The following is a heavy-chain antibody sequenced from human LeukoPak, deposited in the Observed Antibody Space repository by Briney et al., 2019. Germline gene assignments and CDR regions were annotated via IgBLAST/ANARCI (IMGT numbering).Heavy chain of an antibody. CDR1: GLTFSSYA. CDR2: ISYDGSNK. CDR3: AHSRELPDY. Sequence: GGSLRLSCAASGLTFSSYAMHWVRQAPGKGLEWVAVISYDGSNKYYADSVKGRFTISRDNSKNTLYLQMNSLRAEDTAVYYCAHSRELPDYWGQGTLVTVSS. V-gene: IGHV3-30-3*01. D-gene: IGHD1-26*01. J-gene: IGHJ4*02.